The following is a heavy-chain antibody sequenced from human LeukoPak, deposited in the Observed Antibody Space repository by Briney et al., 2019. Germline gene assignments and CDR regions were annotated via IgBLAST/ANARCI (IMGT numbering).Heavy chain of an antibody. D-gene: IGHD2-15*01. CDR2: INHSGST. Sequence: SETLSLTCAVYGGSFSGYYWSWIRQPPGKGLEWIGEINHSGSTNYNPSLKSRVTISVDTSKNQFSLKLSSVTAADTAVYYSARHRCSGGSCYPMNWFDPWGQGTLVTVSS. CDR1: GGSFSGYY. V-gene: IGHV4-34*01. J-gene: IGHJ5*02. CDR3: ARHRCSGGSCYPMNWFDP.